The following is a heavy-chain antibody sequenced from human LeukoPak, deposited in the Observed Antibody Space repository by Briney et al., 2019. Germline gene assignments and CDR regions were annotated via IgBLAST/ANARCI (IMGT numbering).Heavy chain of an antibody. CDR3: ARNDFWSGYGYGMDV. D-gene: IGHD3-3*01. CDR1: GFTVSSNY. V-gene: IGHV3-66*01. CDR2: IYSGGST. J-gene: IGHJ6*04. Sequence: GGSLRLSCAASGFTVSSNYMSWVRQAPGKGPEWVSVIYSGGSTYYAYSVKGRFTISRDNSKNTLYLQMNSLRAEDTAVYYCARNDFWSGYGYGMDVWGWGTAVTVTS.